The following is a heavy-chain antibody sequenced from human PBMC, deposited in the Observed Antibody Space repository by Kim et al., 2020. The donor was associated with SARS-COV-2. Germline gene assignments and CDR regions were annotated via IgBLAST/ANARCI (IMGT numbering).Heavy chain of an antibody. CDR2: ISSSSSYI. CDR3: ARIFFDLGATLDDY. J-gene: IGHJ4*02. V-gene: IGHV3-21*01. D-gene: IGHD1-26*01. CDR1: GFNFSSYS. Sequence: GGSLRLSCAASGFNFSSYSMNWVRQAPGKGLEWVSSISSSSSYIYYADSVKGRFTISRDNAKNSLYLQMYSLRAEDTAVYYCARIFFDLGATLDDYWGQGTLVTVSS.